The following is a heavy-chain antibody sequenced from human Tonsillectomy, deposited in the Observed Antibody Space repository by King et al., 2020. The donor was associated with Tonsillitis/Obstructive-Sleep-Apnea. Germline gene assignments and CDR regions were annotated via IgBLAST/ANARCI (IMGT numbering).Heavy chain of an antibody. D-gene: IGHD3-3*01. J-gene: IGHJ4*02. V-gene: IGHV3-23*04. Sequence: VQLVESGGGLVQPGGSLRLSCAASGFTFSSFAISWVRQAPGKGLKWVSAISSTGSTTYYADSVKGRFTISRDNSKNTLYLQMNSLRAEDTAVYYCACAYYDFWSGSGALDYWGQGTLVTVSS. CDR1: GFTFSSFA. CDR2: ISSTGSTT. CDR3: ACAYYDFWSGSGALDY.